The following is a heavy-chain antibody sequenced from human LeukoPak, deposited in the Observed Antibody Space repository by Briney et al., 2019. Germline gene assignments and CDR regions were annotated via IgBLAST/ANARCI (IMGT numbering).Heavy chain of an antibody. Sequence: SETLSLTCTVSSDSISSYYWSWIRQHPGKGLEWIGYIYYSGSTYYNPSLKSRVTISVDTSKNQFSLKLSSVTAADTAVYYCARGLDFGTMVRGVIPLTNWFDPWGQGTLVTVSS. CDR3: ARGLDFGTMVRGVIPLTNWFDP. V-gene: IGHV4-59*06. J-gene: IGHJ5*02. CDR2: IYYSGST. CDR1: SDSISSYY. D-gene: IGHD3-10*01.